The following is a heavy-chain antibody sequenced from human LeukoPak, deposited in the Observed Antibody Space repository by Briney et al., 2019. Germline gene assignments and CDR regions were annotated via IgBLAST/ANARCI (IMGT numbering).Heavy chain of an antibody. J-gene: IGHJ4*02. CDR1: GFTFSSYA. D-gene: IGHD5-12*01. CDR2: VSGSGGST. Sequence: GGSLRLSCAASGFTFSSYAMSWVRQAPGKGLGWVSGVSGSGGSTYYADSVKGRFTISRDNSKNTLYLQMNSLRAEDTAVYYCAKDLDIVATITGNWGQGTLVTVSS. V-gene: IGHV3-23*01. CDR3: AKDLDIVATITGN.